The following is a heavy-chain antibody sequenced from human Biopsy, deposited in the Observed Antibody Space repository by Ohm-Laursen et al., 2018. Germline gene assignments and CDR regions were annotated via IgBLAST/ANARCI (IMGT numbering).Heavy chain of an antibody. J-gene: IGHJ6*02. V-gene: IGHV1-69*13. CDR2: IIPMSRTP. CDR1: GGSFSMDA. Sequence: GVSVKVSCKTSGGSFSMDAFSWMRQVPGQGLEWMGLIIPMSRTPDYAQKFQGRVTFTADESTSTVYMELTSLTSDDTAVYYCASPNSGTYDVWGQGTTVTVSS. D-gene: IGHD1-26*01. CDR3: ASPNSGTYDV.